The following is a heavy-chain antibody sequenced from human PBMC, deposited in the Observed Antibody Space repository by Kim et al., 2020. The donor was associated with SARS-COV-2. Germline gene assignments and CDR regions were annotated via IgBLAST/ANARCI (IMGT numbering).Heavy chain of an antibody. CDR2: ISGSGGST. J-gene: IGHJ4*02. V-gene: IGHV3-23*01. CDR1: GFTFSSYA. Sequence: GGSLRLSCAASGFTFSSYAMSWVRQAPGKGLEWVSAISGSGGSTYYADSVKGRFTISRDNSKNTLYLQMNSLRAEDTAVYYCAKDLEESPYSSSLDYWGQGTLVTVSS. D-gene: IGHD6-13*01. CDR3: AKDLEESPYSSSLDY.